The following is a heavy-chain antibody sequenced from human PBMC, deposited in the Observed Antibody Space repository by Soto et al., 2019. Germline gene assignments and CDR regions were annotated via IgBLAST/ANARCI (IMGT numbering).Heavy chain of an antibody. CDR1: GYPFTSYG. CDR3: ARESAYDFWSGYYFPDYYGMDV. V-gene: IGHV1-18*01. J-gene: IGHJ6*02. Sequence: ASVKVSCKASGYPFTSYGISWVRQAPGQGLEWMGWISAYNGNTNYAQKLQGRVTMTTDTSTSTAYMELRSLRSDDTAVYYCARESAYDFWSGYYFPDYYGMDVWG. CDR2: ISAYNGNT. D-gene: IGHD3-3*01.